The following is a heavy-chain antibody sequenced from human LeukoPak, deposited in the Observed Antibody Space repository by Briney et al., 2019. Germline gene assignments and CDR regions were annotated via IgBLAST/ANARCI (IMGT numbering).Heavy chain of an antibody. CDR3: ATDGSGWSRSS. CDR1: GFTFSSAG. V-gene: IGHV3-23*01. CDR2: ISCGLAL. J-gene: IGHJ5*02. Sequence: GGSLRLSCAASGFTFSSAGMTWVRQAPGKGLEWVSTISCGLALYYADSVKGRFTISRDNSKNMVYLQMSSLRAEDTAIYYCATDGSGWSRSSWGQGTLVTVSS. D-gene: IGHD6-19*01.